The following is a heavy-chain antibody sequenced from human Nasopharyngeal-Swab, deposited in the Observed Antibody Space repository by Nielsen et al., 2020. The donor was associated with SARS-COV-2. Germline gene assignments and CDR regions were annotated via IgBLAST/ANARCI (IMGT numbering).Heavy chain of an antibody. CDR1: GFTFSSYA. D-gene: IGHD4-23*01. CDR2: ISGSGGST. V-gene: IGHV3-23*01. Sequence: GESLKISCAASGFTFSSYAMSWVRQAPGKGLEWVSAISGSGGSTYYADSVKGRFTISRDNSKNTLYLQMNSLRAEDTAVYYCASHGGNSPFYYWGQGTLVTVSS. CDR3: ASHGGNSPFYY. J-gene: IGHJ4*02.